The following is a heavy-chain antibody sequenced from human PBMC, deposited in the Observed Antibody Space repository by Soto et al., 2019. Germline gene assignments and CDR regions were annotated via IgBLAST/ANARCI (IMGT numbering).Heavy chain of an antibody. D-gene: IGHD6-19*01. Sequence: GGSLRLSCAASGFTFISYSMNWVRQAPGKGLEWVSSISSSSSYIYYANSVKGRFTISRDNAKNSLYLQMNSLRAEDTAVYYCARDFRISKVIAVAGASFDYWGQGTLVTVSS. CDR2: ISSSSSYI. CDR3: ARDFRISKVIAVAGASFDY. CDR1: GFTFISYS. V-gene: IGHV3-21*01. J-gene: IGHJ4*02.